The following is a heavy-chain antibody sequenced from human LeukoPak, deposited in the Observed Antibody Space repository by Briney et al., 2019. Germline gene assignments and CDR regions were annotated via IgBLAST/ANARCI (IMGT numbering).Heavy chain of an antibody. Sequence: PGGSLRLSCVASGFTFSNYVMNWVRQAPGKGLECVSSISGSGTSTYYADSVKGRFTSSRDNSKNTVYLQMNSLRAEDTALYYCAKRLYCSATTCYGFDYWGQGTLVTVSS. J-gene: IGHJ4*02. D-gene: IGHD2-2*01. CDR1: GFTFSNYV. V-gene: IGHV3-23*01. CDR2: ISGSGTST. CDR3: AKRLYCSATTCYGFDY.